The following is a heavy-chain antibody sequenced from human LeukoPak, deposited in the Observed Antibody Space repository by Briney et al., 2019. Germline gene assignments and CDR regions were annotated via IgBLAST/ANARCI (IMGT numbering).Heavy chain of an antibody. V-gene: IGHV1-3*01. CDR1: GFTFTSYA. Sequence: ASVKVSCKASGFTFTSYAMHWVRQAPGQRLEWMGWINAGNGNTKYSQKFQGRVTITRDTSASTAYMELSSLRSEDTAVYYCARDKGWQSNWYFDLWGRGTLVTVSS. J-gene: IGHJ2*01. CDR2: INAGNGNT. CDR3: ARDKGWQSNWYFDL. D-gene: IGHD6-19*01.